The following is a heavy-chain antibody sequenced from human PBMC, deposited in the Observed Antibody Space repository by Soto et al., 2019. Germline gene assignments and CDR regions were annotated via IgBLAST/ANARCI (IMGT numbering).Heavy chain of an antibody. Sequence: EVKLLESGGGLVQPGGSLRLSCGVSGFTATSNGVSWVRQAPGKGREWVSAISPNGQGIWYADSVKGRFTVSREISRNTVFLQMDCLRAEDTAVYYCAKDRQYPRDYFPYWGQGPLVTVSS. CDR2: ISPNGQGI. V-gene: IGHV3-23*01. J-gene: IGHJ4*02. CDR1: GFTATSNG. D-gene: IGHD4-4*01. CDR3: AKDRQYPRDYFPY.